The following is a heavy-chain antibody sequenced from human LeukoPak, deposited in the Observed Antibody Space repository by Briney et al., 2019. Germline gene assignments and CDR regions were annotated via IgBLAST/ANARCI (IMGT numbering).Heavy chain of an antibody. CDR1: GGSISRYY. CDR2: IYYSGGT. CDR3: ARRTLDSGDYGSAPFDF. Sequence: PSETLSLTCIVSGGSISRYYWSWIRQPPGKGLEWIGYIYYSGGTEYSPSLKSRVTISLDTSKNQFSLNLRSVTAADTAVYYCARRTLDSGDYGSAPFDFWGQGTLVIVSS. J-gene: IGHJ4*02. D-gene: IGHD4-17*01. V-gene: IGHV4-59*08.